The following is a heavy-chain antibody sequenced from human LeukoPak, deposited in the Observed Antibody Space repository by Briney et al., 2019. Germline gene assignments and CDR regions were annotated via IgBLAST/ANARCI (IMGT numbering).Heavy chain of an antibody. CDR1: GGSISSGSYY. D-gene: IGHD4-17*01. Sequence: PSQTLSLTCTASGGSISSGSYYWSWIRQPAGKGLEWIGRIYTSGSTNYNPSLKSRVTISVDTSKNQFSLKLSSVTAADTAVYYCARTTYHWGQGTLVTVSS. CDR2: IYTSGST. J-gene: IGHJ5*02. CDR3: ARTTYH. V-gene: IGHV4-61*02.